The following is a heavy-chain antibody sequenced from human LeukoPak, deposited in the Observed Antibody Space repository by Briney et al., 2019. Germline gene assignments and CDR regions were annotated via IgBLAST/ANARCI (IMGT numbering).Heavy chain of an antibody. V-gene: IGHV4-4*07. Sequence: SETLSLTCTVSGGSISGYYWSWIRQPAGKGLEWIGRIYTSGSTHYNPSLKRRVTMSVDTSKNQFSLKLSSVTAADTAVYYCARGLQFLEWLYKGGFDYWGQGTLVTVSS. J-gene: IGHJ4*02. CDR3: ARGLQFLEWLYKGGFDY. CDR1: GGSISGYY. CDR2: IYTSGST. D-gene: IGHD3-3*01.